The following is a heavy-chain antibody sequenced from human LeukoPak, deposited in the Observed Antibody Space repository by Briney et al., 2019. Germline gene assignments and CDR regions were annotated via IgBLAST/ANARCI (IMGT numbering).Heavy chain of an antibody. CDR1: GGSISTYY. D-gene: IGHD6-6*01. Sequence: SETLSLTCTVSGGSISTYYWNWIRQPPGKGLEWIGYIYHSGSTNYNPSLQSRVTISVDTSKNQFSLNLNSVTAADTAVYYCARGGAARLHFQNWGQGTLDTVSS. CDR3: ARGGAARLHFQN. J-gene: IGHJ1*01. CDR2: IYHSGST. V-gene: IGHV4-59*01.